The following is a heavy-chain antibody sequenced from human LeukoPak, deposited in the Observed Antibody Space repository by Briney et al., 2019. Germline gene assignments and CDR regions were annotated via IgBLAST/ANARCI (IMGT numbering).Heavy chain of an antibody. D-gene: IGHD6-13*01. CDR1: GCTFSSYA. V-gene: IGHV1-69*01. J-gene: IGHJ5*02. CDR2: IIPIFCTA. Sequence: SSVKVSCKASGCTFSSYAISWVRQAPGQGLEWMGGIIPIFCTANYAQKFQGRVTITADESTSTAYMELSSLRSEDTAVYYCAREGRIAAAGTYFWFDPWGQGTLVTVSS. CDR3: AREGRIAAAGTYFWFDP.